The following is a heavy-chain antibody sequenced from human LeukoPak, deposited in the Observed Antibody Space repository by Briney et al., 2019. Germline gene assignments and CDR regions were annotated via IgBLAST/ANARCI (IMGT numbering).Heavy chain of an antibody. D-gene: IGHD3-22*01. Sequence: GGSLRLSCAASGFTFDDYAMRWVRQAPGKGLEWVSGISWNGGSTGYADSVKGRFTISRDNAKNSLYLQMNSLRAEDTALYHCAREGYYDSSGLNYWGQGTLVTVSS. J-gene: IGHJ4*02. CDR2: ISWNGGST. V-gene: IGHV3-20*01. CDR1: GFTFDDYA. CDR3: AREGYYDSSGLNY.